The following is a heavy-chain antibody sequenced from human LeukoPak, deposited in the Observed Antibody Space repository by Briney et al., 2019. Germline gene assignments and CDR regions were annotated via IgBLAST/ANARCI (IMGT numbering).Heavy chain of an antibody. J-gene: IGHJ4*02. CDR3: ARSGLNRFDY. V-gene: IGHV3-48*03. Sequence: GGSLRLSCAASGFTFSSYEMNWVRQAPGKGLEWVSYISSSGSTIYYADSVKGRFTISRDNAKNSLYLQMNSLRAEDTAIYYCARSGLNRFDYWGQGTLVTVSS. CDR2: ISSSGSTI. CDR1: GFTFSSYE. D-gene: IGHD2-15*01.